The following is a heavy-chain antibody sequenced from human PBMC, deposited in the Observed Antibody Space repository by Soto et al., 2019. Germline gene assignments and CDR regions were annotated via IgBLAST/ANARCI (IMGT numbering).Heavy chain of an antibody. CDR1: GFTFSSYG. D-gene: IGHD6-19*01. Sequence: QVQLVESGGGVVQPGRSLRLSCAASGFTFSSYGMHWVRQAPGKGLEWVAVISYDGSNKYYADSLKGRFTVSRDNSKNTLYLQMSSRIAEDTAVYYCVKDGSSGWPYYYGMDVWGQGTTGTVSS. CDR3: VKDGSSGWPYYYGMDV. V-gene: IGHV3-30*18. J-gene: IGHJ6*02. CDR2: ISYDGSNK.